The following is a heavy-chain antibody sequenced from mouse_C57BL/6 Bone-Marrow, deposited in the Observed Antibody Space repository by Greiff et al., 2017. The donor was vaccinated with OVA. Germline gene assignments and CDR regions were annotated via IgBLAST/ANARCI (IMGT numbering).Heavy chain of an antibody. CDR3: ARSYHYSGSSCWYFDV. CDR2: IYPRSGNP. CDR1: GYTFTSYG. J-gene: IGHJ1*03. Sequence: QVQLKESGAELARPGASVQLSCKASGYTFTSYGISWVKQRTGQGLEWIGEIYPRSGNPYYNEKFKGNATLTADKSSRTAYMELRSLTSEDSAVYFCARSYHYSGSSCWYFDVWGTGTTVTVSS. D-gene: IGHD1-1*01. V-gene: IGHV1-81*01.